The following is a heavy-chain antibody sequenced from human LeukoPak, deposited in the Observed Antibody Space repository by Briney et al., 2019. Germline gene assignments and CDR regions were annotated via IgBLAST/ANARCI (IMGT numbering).Heavy chain of an antibody. V-gene: IGHV4-59*01. CDR1: GDSIDGYY. CDR3: ARDEQQLDSSYGMDV. Sequence: SETLSLTCTVSGDSIDGYYWSWVRQPPGKGLEWIGYIYYSGSTTYNPSLKSRITMSVDSSKNQFSLKLSSVTAADTAVHYCARDEQQLDSSYGMDVWGQGTTITVSS. CDR2: IYYSGST. J-gene: IGHJ6*02. D-gene: IGHD6-13*01.